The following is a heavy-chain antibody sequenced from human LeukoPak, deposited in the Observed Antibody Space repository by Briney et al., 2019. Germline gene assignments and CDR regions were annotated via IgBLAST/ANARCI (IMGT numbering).Heavy chain of an antibody. Sequence: GRSLRLSCAASGFTFSSYAMHWVRQAPGKGLEWVAVISYDGSNKYYADSVKGRFTISRDNSKNTLYLQMNSLRAEDTAVYYCASDYDSSGSAFDIWGQGTMVTVSS. D-gene: IGHD3-22*01. CDR3: ASDYDSSGSAFDI. CDR2: ISYDGSNK. J-gene: IGHJ3*02. CDR1: GFTFSSYA. V-gene: IGHV3-30*04.